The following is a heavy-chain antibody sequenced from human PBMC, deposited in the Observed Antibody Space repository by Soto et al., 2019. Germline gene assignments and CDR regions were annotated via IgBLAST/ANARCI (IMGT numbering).Heavy chain of an antibody. D-gene: IGHD5-12*01. CDR1: GGSISSVGYY. J-gene: IGHJ5*02. CDR3: ARETVGTIDR. V-gene: IGHV4-31*03. Sequence: QVQLQESGPGLVKPSQTLSLTCTVSGGSISSVGYYWSWIRQHPGKGLEWIGYIYNSGSTHYNPSHKSRITMSVDTSRKQFSLKLSSVTVADTAVYFCARETVGTIDRWGQGTLVTVSS. CDR2: IYNSGST.